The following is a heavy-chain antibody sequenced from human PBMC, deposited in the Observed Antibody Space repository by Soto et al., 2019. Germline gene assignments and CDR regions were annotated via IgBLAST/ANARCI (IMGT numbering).Heavy chain of an antibody. CDR2: ISGSGGST. CDR1: GFTFSSYA. D-gene: IGHD5-12*01. CDR3: ARVRKWLRDGMDV. J-gene: IGHJ6*02. V-gene: IGHV3-23*01. Sequence: GGSLRLSCAASGFTFSSYAMSWVRQAPGKGLEWVSAISGSGGSTYYADSVKGRFTISRDNSKNTLYLQMNSLRAEDTAVYYCARVRKWLRDGMDVWGQGTTVTVSS.